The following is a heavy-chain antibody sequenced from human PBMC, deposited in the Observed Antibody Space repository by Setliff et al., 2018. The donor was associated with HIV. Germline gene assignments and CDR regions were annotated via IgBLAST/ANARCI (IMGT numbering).Heavy chain of an antibody. CDR1: GFTFRNYY. CDR3: ARESQWIQLAFDI. J-gene: IGHJ3*02. Sequence: PGGSLRLSCAASGFTFRNYYMSWIRQTPGKGLEWVSFVTGDGRTKKDADSVKGRFTISRDTSKNTLYLQMNSLRAEDTAVYYCARESQWIQLAFDIWGQGTMVTVSS. V-gene: IGHV3-11*04. CDR2: VTGDGRTK. D-gene: IGHD5-18*01.